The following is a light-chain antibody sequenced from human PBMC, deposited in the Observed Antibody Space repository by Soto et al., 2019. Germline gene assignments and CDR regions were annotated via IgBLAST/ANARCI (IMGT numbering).Light chain of an antibody. Sequence: EVVWTQSPGTLSLSPGERATLSCMASQTVRNNYLAWYQQKPGQAPRLLIYDASNRATGIPARFSGSGSGTDFTLTISSLEPEDFAVYYCQQRSNWPPEVTFGQGTRLAIK. CDR1: QTVRNNY. CDR2: DAS. J-gene: IGKJ5*01. CDR3: QQRSNWPPEVT. V-gene: IGKV3-11*01.